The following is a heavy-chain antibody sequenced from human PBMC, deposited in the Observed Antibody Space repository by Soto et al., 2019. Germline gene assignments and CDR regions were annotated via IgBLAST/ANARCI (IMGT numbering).Heavy chain of an antibody. CDR3: ASLYYYSLTKYLDY. Sequence: GGSLRLSSEASGFTFSSYSMNWVCRAPAKGLVWVSVMSYDGINKYYADFVKCRLTISRDNSKNILYLQMDRLRAEDTAVYYCASLYYYSLTKYLDYWGHGTVVTVS. J-gene: IGHJ4*01. CDR1: GFTFSSYS. D-gene: IGHD3-10*01. V-gene: IGHV3-30*03. CDR2: MSYDGINK.